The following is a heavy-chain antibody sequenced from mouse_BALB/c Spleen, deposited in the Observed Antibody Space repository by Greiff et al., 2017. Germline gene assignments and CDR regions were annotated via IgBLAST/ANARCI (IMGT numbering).Heavy chain of an antibody. V-gene: IGHV2-6-7*01. CDR3: ARGGNYYYGSSHWYFDV. D-gene: IGHD1-1*01. J-gene: IGHJ1*01. CDR2: IWGDGST. CDR1: GFSLTGYG. Sequence: QVQLKESGPGLVAPSQSLSITCTVSGFSLTGYGVNWVRQPPGKGLEWLGMIWGDGSTDYNSALKSRLSISKDNSKSQVFLKMNSLQTDDTARYYCARGGNYYYGSSHWYFDVWGAGTTVTVSS.